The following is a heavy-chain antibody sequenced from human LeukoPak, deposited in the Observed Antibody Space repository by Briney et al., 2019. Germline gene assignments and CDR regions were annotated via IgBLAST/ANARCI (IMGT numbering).Heavy chain of an antibody. Sequence: PGGSLRLSCAASGFTFSSYSMNWVRQAPVRGLEWVSSISGSSSYIYYADSLKGRFTISRDNAKNSLYLQMNSLRAEDTAVYYCARATTVTRPIDYWGQGTLVTVSS. CDR1: GFTFSSYS. D-gene: IGHD4-11*01. J-gene: IGHJ4*02. CDR3: ARATTVTRPIDY. CDR2: ISGSSSYI. V-gene: IGHV3-21*01.